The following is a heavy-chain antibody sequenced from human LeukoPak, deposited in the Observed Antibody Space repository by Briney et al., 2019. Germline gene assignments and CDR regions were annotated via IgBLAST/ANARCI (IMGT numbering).Heavy chain of an antibody. Sequence: SETLSLTCAVSGGSISSNNWWGWVRQPPGKGLEWIGEIYHSGSPNYNPSLKSRVTISVDKSRNHFSLNLSSVTAADTAVYYCARDTGYSSSWYFDLWGRGTLVTVSS. D-gene: IGHD6-13*01. V-gene: IGHV4-4*02. CDR1: GGSISSNNW. J-gene: IGHJ2*01. CDR3: ARDTGYSSSWYFDL. CDR2: IYHSGSP.